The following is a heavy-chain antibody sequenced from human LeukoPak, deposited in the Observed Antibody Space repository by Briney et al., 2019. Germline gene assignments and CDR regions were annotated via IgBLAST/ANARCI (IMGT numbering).Heavy chain of an antibody. V-gene: IGHV3-53*01. J-gene: IGHJ3*01. CDR2: IRSGGST. D-gene: IGHD3-10*01. CDR3: AREGSGRTAYNDGLDV. Sequence: GGSLRLSCAASGFTFRSFAMHWVRQAPGKGLEWVSVIRSGGSTVYADSVKGRFTISRDNSKNTLYLQLNSLRAEDTAVYYCAREGSGRTAYNDGLDVWGQGTMVTVSS. CDR1: GFTFRSFA.